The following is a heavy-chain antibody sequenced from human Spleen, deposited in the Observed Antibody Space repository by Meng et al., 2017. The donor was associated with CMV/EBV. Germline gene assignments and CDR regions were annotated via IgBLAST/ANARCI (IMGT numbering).Heavy chain of an antibody. J-gene: IGHJ6*02. V-gene: IGHV3-21*01. CDR3: ARDIAEEDVLRFLEWLPLPSRYYYGMDV. Sequence: GESLKISCAASGFTFSSYSMNWVRQAPGKGLEWVSSISSSSSYIDYADSVKGRFTISRDNAKNSLYLQMNSLRAEDTAVYYCARDIAEEDVLRFLEWLPLPSRYYYGMDVWGQGTTVTVSS. D-gene: IGHD3-3*01. CDR2: ISSSSSYI. CDR1: GFTFSSYS.